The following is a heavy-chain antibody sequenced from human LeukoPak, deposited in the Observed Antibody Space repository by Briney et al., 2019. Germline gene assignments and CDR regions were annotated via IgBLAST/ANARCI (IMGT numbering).Heavy chain of an antibody. CDR3: AKAPYSSSWYHGY. Sequence: TGRSLRLSCAASGFTFSSYAMHWVRQAPGKGLEWVAVISYDGSNKYYADSVKGRFTISRDNSKNTLYLQMNSLRAEDTAVYYCAKAPYSSSWYHGYWGQGTLVTVSS. V-gene: IGHV3-30*07. CDR2: ISYDGSNK. D-gene: IGHD6-13*01. CDR1: GFTFSSYA. J-gene: IGHJ4*02.